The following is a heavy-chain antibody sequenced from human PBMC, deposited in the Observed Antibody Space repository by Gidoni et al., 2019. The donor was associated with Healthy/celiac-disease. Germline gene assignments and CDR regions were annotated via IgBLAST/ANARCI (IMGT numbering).Heavy chain of an antibody. J-gene: IGHJ6*02. CDR3: AKRGGPHDYCTNGVCYYFSGGMDV. V-gene: IGHV3-23*01. D-gene: IGHD2-8*01. CDR2: ISGSGGST. Sequence: EVQLLESGGGLVQPGGSLRLSCAASGFTFSSYAMRWVRQAPGKGLEWVSAISGSGGSTYYADSVKGRFTISRDNSKNTLYLQMNSLRAEDTAVYYCAKRGGPHDYCTNGVCYYFSGGMDVWGQGTTVTVSS. CDR1: GFTFSSYA.